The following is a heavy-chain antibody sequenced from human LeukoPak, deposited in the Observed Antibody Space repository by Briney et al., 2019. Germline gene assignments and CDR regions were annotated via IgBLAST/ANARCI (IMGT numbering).Heavy chain of an antibody. CDR1: GGSISSYY. D-gene: IGHD6-19*01. CDR2: IYTSGST. Sequence: SETLSLTCTASGGSISSYYWSWIRQPPGKGLEWIGRIYTSGSTNYNPSLKSRVTISVDTSKNQFSLKLSSVTAADTAVYYCARGIAVAGYYFDYWGQGTLVTVSS. J-gene: IGHJ4*02. V-gene: IGHV4-4*07. CDR3: ARGIAVAGYYFDY.